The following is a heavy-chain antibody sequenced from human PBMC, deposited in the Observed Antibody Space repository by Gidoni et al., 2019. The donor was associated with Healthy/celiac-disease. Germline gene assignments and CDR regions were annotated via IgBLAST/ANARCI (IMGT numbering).Heavy chain of an antibody. CDR2: ISSSGSTI. CDR3: ARDDQGRNVGYFSYYGMDV. Sequence: EVQLVESGGGLVQPGGSLRLSCAASGFTFSSYEMNWVRQAPGKGLEWVSYISSSGSTIYYADSVKGRFTISRDNAKNSLYLQMNSLRAEDTAVYYCARDDQGRNVGYFSYYGMDVWGQGTTVTVSS. J-gene: IGHJ6*02. D-gene: IGHD2-8*01. V-gene: IGHV3-48*03. CDR1: GFTFSSYE.